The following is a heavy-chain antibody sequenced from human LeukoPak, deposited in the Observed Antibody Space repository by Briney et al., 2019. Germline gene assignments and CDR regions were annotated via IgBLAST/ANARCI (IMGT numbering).Heavy chain of an antibody. CDR2: INAGNGNT. Sequence: ASVKVSCKASGYTFTSYAMHWVRQAPGQRLEWMGWINAGNGNTKYSQKFQGRVTITRDTSASTAYMELSSLRSEDTAVYYCARTGSSSWYAFWFDPWGQGTLVTVSS. V-gene: IGHV1-3*01. CDR3: ARTGSSSWYAFWFDP. D-gene: IGHD6-13*01. CDR1: GYTFTSYA. J-gene: IGHJ5*02.